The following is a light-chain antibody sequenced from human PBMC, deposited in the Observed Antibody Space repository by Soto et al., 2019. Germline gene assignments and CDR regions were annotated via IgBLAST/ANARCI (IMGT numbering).Light chain of an antibody. CDR3: QQYGSSPTWT. V-gene: IGKV3-20*01. Sequence: ESVLTQSPGTLSLSPGERATLSCSVSQSVSNNYLAWYQQKPGQAPRLLIYGASTRATGIPDRFSGSGSGTDFTLTISRLEPEDSAVYYCQQYGSSPTWTFGQGTKVDI. J-gene: IGKJ1*01. CDR2: GAS. CDR1: QSVSNNY.